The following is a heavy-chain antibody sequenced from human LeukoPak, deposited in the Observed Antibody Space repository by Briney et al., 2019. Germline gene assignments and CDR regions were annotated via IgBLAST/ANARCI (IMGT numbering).Heavy chain of an antibody. D-gene: IGHD6-19*01. V-gene: IGHV3-23*01. CDR1: EFTFMSYA. CDR3: AKEYTSGWYFLGYYNYFYMAG. J-gene: IGHJ6*03. CDR2: ISGSSTAT. Sequence: GGSLRLSCAASEFTFMSYAISWVRQAPGKGLEWVSTISGSSTATYYADSVKGRFTISRDNSQNTLYLQMNSLRAEDTAVYYCAKEYTSGWYFLGYYNYFYMAGWGKGTTVSVSS.